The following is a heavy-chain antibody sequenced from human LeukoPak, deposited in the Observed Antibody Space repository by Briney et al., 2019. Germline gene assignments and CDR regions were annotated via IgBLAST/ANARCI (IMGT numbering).Heavy chain of an antibody. V-gene: IGHV5-51*01. J-gene: IGHJ4*02. Sequence: GESLKISCKGSGYSFTSYWIGWVRQMPGKGLEWMGIIYPGDSDTRYSPSFQGQVTISADKSISTAYLQWSSLKASDTAMYYCARSKGGSSGWYVTFDYWGQGTLVTVSS. CDR1: GYSFTSYW. CDR3: ARSKGGSSGWYVTFDY. D-gene: IGHD6-19*01. CDR2: IYPGDSDT.